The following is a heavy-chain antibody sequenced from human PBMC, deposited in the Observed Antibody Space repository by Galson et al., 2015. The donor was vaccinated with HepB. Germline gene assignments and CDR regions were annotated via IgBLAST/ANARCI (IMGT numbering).Heavy chain of an antibody. CDR2: ISGSGGST. CDR1: GFTFSSYA. Sequence: SLRLSCAASGFTFSSYAMSWVRQAPGKGLEWVSAISGSGGSTYYADSVKGRFTISRDNSKNTLYLQMNSLRAEDTAVYYCAKDPSDKQEMATTGDYWGQGTLVTVSS. CDR3: AKDPSDKQEMATTGDY. D-gene: IGHD5-24*01. J-gene: IGHJ4*02. V-gene: IGHV3-23*01.